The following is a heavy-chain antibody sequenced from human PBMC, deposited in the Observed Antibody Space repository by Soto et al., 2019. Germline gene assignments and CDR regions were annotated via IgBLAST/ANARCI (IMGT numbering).Heavy chain of an antibody. CDR1: GFSFSSYS. CDR3: ARADYDFWSGYYYDAFDI. Sequence: PGGSLRLSCAASGFSFSSYSMNWVRQAPGKGLEWVSSISSSSSYIYYADSVKGRFTISRDNAKNSLYLQMNSLRAEDTAVYYCARADYDFWSGYYYDAFDIWGQGTMVTVSS. CDR2: ISSSSSYI. D-gene: IGHD3-3*01. V-gene: IGHV3-21*01. J-gene: IGHJ3*02.